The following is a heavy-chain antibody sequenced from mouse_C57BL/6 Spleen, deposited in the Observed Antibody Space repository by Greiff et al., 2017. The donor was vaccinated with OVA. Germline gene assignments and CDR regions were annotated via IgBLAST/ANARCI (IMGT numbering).Heavy chain of an antibody. Sequence: EVRLVESGGDLVKPGGSLKLSCAASGFTFSSYGMSWVRQTPDKRLEWVATISSGGSYTYYPDSVKGRFTISRDNAKNTLYLQMSSLKSEDTAMYYCARRSYYSGAMDYWGQGTSVTVSS. CDR1: GFTFSSYG. J-gene: IGHJ4*01. V-gene: IGHV5-6*02. CDR2: ISSGGSYT. D-gene: IGHD2-12*01. CDR3: ARRSYYSGAMDY.